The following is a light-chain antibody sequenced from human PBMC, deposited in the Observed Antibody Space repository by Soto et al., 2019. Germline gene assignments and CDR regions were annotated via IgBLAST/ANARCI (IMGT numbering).Light chain of an antibody. CDR3: QQYNNWPPDRT. J-gene: IGKJ1*01. V-gene: IGKV3-15*01. CDR2: GAS. Sequence: EIVMTQSPATLSVSPGYRATLSCRASQSVGRNLAWYQQKPGQDPRHLIYGASTRATGIPARLSGSGSGTEFTLTISSLQSEDVAIDFCQQYNNWPPDRTFGQGTKVEIK. CDR1: QSVGRN.